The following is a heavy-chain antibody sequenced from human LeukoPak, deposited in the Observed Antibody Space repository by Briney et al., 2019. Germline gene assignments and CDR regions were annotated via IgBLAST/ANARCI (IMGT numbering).Heavy chain of an antibody. CDR1: GITVNNNY. CDR3: ARVQRSSNWFDP. Sequence: GASLRLSCAPSGITVNNNYVSWVRQAPGKRLEWFSVIYGGGSTYYADSAKGRFTISRDNSKNTVYLQMNSLRAEDAAVYYCARVQRSSNWFDPWGQGTLVTVSS. D-gene: IGHD5-24*01. J-gene: IGHJ5*02. V-gene: IGHV3-53*01. CDR2: IYGGGST.